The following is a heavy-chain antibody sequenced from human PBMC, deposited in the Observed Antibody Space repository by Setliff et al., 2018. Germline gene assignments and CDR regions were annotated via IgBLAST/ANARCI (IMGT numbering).Heavy chain of an antibody. V-gene: IGHV1-69*13. J-gene: IGHJ4*02. D-gene: IGHD6-19*01. CDR1: GGTFSSNA. CDR3: ASEGSGWYAGEF. CDR2: IIPMFETA. Sequence: SVQVSCKASGGTFSSNAISWVRQAPGQGLEWMGGIIPMFETAIYAQTFQGRVTITADEFTTTAYMELSSLTSADTAVYYCASEGSGWYAGEFWGQGTQVTVSS.